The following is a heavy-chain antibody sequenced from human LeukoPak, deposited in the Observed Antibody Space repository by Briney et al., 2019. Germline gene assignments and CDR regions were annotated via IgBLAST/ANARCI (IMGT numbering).Heavy chain of an antibody. D-gene: IGHD7-27*01. Sequence: PGGSLRLSCAGSGFTFSGYWMSWVRQAPGKGLEWVANIKQDGGNKYYVDSVKGRFTISRDNAKNSLYLQMNSLRAEDTAVYYCARESVPLGPDYWGQGTLVTVSS. J-gene: IGHJ4*02. CDR1: GFTFSGYW. CDR3: ARESVPLGPDY. V-gene: IGHV3-7*03. CDR2: IKQDGGNK.